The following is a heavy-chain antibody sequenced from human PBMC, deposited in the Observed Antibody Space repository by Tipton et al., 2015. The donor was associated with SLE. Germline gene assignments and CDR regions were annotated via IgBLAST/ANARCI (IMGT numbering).Heavy chain of an antibody. J-gene: IGHJ4*02. CDR1: GFTFSSYS. CDR2: ISSDSAYI. D-gene: IGHD6-19*01. V-gene: IGHV3-21*01. Sequence: SLRLSCAASGFTFSSYSMNWVRQAPGKGLEWVSSISSDSAYIYNAESVRGRFTISRDNAKNSLYLQMNSLRAEDTAIYYCARDRGPLAVSGTFDYWGQGALVIVSS. CDR3: ARDRGPLAVSGTFDY.